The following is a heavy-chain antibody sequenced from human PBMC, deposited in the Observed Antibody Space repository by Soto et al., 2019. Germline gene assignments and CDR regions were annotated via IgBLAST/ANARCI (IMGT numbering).Heavy chain of an antibody. CDR3: TRDGSFDY. Sequence: ASVKVSFKAPGYTITSYYIHWVLQAPGQGLEWMGIINPGGGSTTYAQKFQGRVTMTRDTSTSTVYMELSSLRSEDTALYYCTRDGSFDYWGQGTLVTVSS. CDR2: INPGGGST. D-gene: IGHD1-26*01. J-gene: IGHJ4*02. CDR1: GYTITSYY. V-gene: IGHV1-46*03.